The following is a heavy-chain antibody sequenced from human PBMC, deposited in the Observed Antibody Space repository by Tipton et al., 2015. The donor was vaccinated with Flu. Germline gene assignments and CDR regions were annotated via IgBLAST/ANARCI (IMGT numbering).Heavy chain of an antibody. D-gene: IGHD4-23*01. Sequence: LSLTCAVSGYSIGSGYFWGWIRQPPGKGLEWVANIKGDGSTKYYVDSVKGRFTISRDNAKNSLHLQMNSLRAEDTAVYYCGRAIGGGNSYWGQGALVTVSS. V-gene: IGHV3-7*01. CDR1: GYSIGSGYF. CDR2: IKGDGSTK. J-gene: IGHJ4*02. CDR3: GRAIGGGNSY.